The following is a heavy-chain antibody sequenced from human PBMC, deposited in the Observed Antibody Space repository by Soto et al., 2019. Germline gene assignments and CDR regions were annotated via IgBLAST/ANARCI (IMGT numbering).Heavy chain of an antibody. CDR2: ISAYNGNT. CDR1: GYTFTSYG. J-gene: IGHJ4*02. V-gene: IGHV1-18*04. Sequence: QVQLVQSGAEVKKPGASVKVSCEASGYTFTSYGISWVRQAPGQGLEWMGWISAYNGNTNYAQKLQGRVTMTTDTSTSTAYMELRSLRSDDTAVYYCARDRFGIVVVPAAPYYFDYWGQGTLVTVSS. D-gene: IGHD2-2*01. CDR3: ARDRFGIVVVPAAPYYFDY.